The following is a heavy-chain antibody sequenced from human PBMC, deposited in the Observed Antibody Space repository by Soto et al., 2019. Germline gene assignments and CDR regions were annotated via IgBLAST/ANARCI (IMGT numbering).Heavy chain of an antibody. V-gene: IGHV1-2*02. D-gene: IGHD6-19*01. Sequence: QVQLVQSGAEVKKPGASMKVSCKASGYIFTGHFMHWVRLAPGQGLEWMGWINPKTGDTGYAQKFQGRVTLTRDTSINTAYMDLNSLISDDTAVYDCVRGGSMTVAATLKTPFDIWGQGTMVTVSS. CDR2: INPKTGDT. J-gene: IGHJ3*02. CDR1: GYIFTGHF. CDR3: VRGGSMTVAATLKTPFDI.